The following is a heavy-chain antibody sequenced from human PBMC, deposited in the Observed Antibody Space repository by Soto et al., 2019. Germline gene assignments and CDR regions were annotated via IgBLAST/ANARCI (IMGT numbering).Heavy chain of an antibody. CDR2: IHYTGNT. J-gene: IGHJ4*02. V-gene: IGHV4-59*01. CDR1: GGSISPSY. CDR3: AAGLDHNKVGY. Sequence: QVRLQESGPGLVEPSETLSLTCTVSGGSISPSYWNWVRQPPGKRLEWIGCIHYTGNTYYNPSLKSRVTISRDTSKNQFSLEVTSVTAADTAMYYCAAGLDHNKVGYWGQGTLVTVSS. D-gene: IGHD3-16*01.